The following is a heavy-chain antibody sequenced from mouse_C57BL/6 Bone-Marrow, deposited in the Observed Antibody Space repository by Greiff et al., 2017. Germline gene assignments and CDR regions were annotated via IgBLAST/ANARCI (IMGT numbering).Heavy chain of an antibody. D-gene: IGHD2-3*01. J-gene: IGHJ3*01. CDR3: TRPPIYDGYWFAY. V-gene: IGHV1-5*01. CDR1: GYTFTSYW. CDR2: IYPGNSDT. Sequence: VQLQQSGTVLARPGASVKMSCKTSGYTFTSYWMHWVKQRPGQGLEWIGAIYPGNSDTSYNQKFKGKAKLTAFTSASTAYMELSSLTNEDSAVYYCTRPPIYDGYWFAYWGQGTLVTVAA.